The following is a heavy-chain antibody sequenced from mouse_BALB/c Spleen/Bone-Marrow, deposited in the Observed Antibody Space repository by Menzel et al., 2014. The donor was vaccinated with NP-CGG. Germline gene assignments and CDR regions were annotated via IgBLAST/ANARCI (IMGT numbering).Heavy chain of an antibody. CDR3: AKGGNYRYDFDY. CDR1: GYTFTSYV. V-gene: IGHV1-14*01. Sequence: EVQLQQSGPELVKPGASVKMSCKTSGYTFTSYVMHWVKQKPGQGLEWIGYINPYNDGTKYNEKFKGMATLTSDRSSSTAYMELSSLTSEDSAVYYCAKGGNYRYDFDYWGQGTTLTVSS. CDR2: INPYNDGT. D-gene: IGHD2-14*01. J-gene: IGHJ2*01.